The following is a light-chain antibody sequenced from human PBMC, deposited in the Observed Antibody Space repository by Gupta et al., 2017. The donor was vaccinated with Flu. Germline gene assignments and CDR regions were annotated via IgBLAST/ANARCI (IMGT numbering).Light chain of an antibody. CDR1: QSISSY. CDR2: AAS. Sequence: DIQMTQSPSSLSASVGDRVTITCRASQSISSYLNWYQQKPGKAPKLLIYAASSLQRGVPSRFSGSGDGTDFTLTISSRQPEDFATYYCQQRYSNPRMYSFGQGTKLEIK. J-gene: IGKJ2*03. V-gene: IGKV1-39*01. CDR3: QQRYSNPRMYS.